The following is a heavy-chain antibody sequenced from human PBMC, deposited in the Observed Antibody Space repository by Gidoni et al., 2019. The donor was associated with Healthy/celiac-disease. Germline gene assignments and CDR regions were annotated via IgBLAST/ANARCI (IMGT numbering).Heavy chain of an antibody. CDR1: GFTFSSYG. D-gene: IGHD6-13*01. Sequence: QVQLVESGGGVVQPGRSLRLSCAASGFTFSSYGMHWVRQAPGKGLEWVAVIWYDGSNKYYADSVKGRFTISRDNSKNTLYLQMNSLRAEDTAVYYCARDTWGYSYSSSWLDYWGQGTLVTVSS. CDR2: IWYDGSNK. J-gene: IGHJ4*02. V-gene: IGHV3-33*01. CDR3: ARDTWGYSYSSSWLDY.